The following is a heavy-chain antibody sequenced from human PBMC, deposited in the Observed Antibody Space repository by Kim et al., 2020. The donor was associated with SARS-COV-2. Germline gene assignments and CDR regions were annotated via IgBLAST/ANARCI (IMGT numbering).Heavy chain of an antibody. J-gene: IGHJ6*02. Sequence: GESLKISCKGSGYSFTSYWIGWVRQMPGKGLEWMGIIYPGDSDTRYSPSFQGQVTISADKSISTAYLQWSSLKASDTAMYYCAITGHYDSSGYRSPAGGYYGMDVWGQGTTVTVSS. CDR1: GYSFTSYW. CDR2: IYPGDSDT. D-gene: IGHD3-22*01. CDR3: AITGHYDSSGYRSPAGGYYGMDV. V-gene: IGHV5-51*01.